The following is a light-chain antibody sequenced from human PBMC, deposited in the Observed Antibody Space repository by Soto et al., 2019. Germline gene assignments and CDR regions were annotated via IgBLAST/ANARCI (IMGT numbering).Light chain of an antibody. CDR2: DVI. J-gene: IGLJ2*01. CDR1: SSDVGGYNS. V-gene: IGLV2-11*01. CDR3: CSYAGSYTSDVI. Sequence: QSVLTQPRSVSGSPGQSVTISCTGTSSDVGGYNSVSWYQQHPGKAPKLIICDVIKRPSGVPDRFSGSKSGNTASLTISGLQAEDEADYYCCSYAGSYTSDVIFGGGTKLT.